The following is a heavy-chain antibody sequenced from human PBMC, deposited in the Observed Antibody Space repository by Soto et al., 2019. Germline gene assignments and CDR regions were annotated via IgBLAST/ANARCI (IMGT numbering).Heavy chain of an antibody. J-gene: IGHJ4*02. CDR2: ISSGGYTI. CDR1: GFTWSSYS. V-gene: IGHV3-48*01. CDR3: AISRREWFGLVAPSDV. Sequence: GGSLRLSCEASGFTWSSYSFNWVRQAPGQGLEWVSFISSGGYTIYHADSLECRFSISRDDAKNSVYLQISGLRMDDTAVYYCAISRREWFGLVAPSDVCGRGTLVTVSS. D-gene: IGHD3-3*01.